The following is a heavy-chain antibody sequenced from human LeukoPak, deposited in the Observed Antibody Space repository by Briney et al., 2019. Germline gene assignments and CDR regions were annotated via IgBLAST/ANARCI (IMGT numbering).Heavy chain of an antibody. D-gene: IGHD4-11*01. CDR3: AKDRSNYEGIDY. Sequence: GGSLRLSCAASGFTFSSYGMHWVRQAPGKGLEWVAFIRYDGSNKYYADSVKGRFTISRDNSKNTLYLQMNSLRAEDTAVYYCAKDRSNYEGIDYWGQGTLVTVSS. CDR2: IRYDGSNK. J-gene: IGHJ4*02. V-gene: IGHV3-30*02. CDR1: GFTFSSYG.